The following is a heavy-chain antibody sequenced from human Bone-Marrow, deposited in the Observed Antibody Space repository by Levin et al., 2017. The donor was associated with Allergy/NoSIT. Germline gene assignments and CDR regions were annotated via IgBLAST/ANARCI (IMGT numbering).Heavy chain of an antibody. CDR3: ARTYGLAYNGSYYYGMDV. J-gene: IGHJ6*02. CDR1: GFTFTDYA. CDR2: ISYAGSNQ. D-gene: IGHD1-26*01. Sequence: GGSLRLSCAASGFTFTDYALHWVRQAPGKGLEWVAVISYAGSNQYYADSLKGRFTISRDNSKNTLSLVVTSLRAEDTAVYYCARTYGLAYNGSYYYGMDVWGQGTTVTVSS. V-gene: IGHV3-30*04.